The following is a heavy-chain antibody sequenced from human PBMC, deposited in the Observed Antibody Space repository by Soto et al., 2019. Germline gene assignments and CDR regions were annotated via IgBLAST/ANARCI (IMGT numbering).Heavy chain of an antibody. J-gene: IGHJ6*02. Sequence: GGSLRLSCASSVFTFSSYAMSCVRQSPGKWLEWVSAISGSGGSTYYADSVKGRFTISRDNSKNTLYLQMNSLRAEDTAVYYCATTSTVTTWGYYYGMEFWGQGTTVSVSS. CDR3: ATTSTVTTWGYYYGMEF. CDR2: ISGSGGST. V-gene: IGHV3-23*01. D-gene: IGHD4-17*01. CDR1: VFTFSSYA.